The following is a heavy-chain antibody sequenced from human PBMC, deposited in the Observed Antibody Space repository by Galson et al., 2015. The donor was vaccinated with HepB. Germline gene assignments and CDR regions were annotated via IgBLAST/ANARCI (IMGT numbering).Heavy chain of an antibody. V-gene: IGHV6-1*01. CDR1: GDSVSNNNAA. D-gene: IGHD6-13*01. CDR3: ARVSGTIYYYGMDV. J-gene: IGHJ6*02. Sequence: CAISGDSVSNNNAAWYWIRQSPLRGLEWLGRTYYRAKWYNNYAESLRSRITINPDTSKNQFSLQLNSVTPEDMAVYYFARVSGTIYYYGMDVWGRGTTVSVSS. CDR2: TYYRAKWYN.